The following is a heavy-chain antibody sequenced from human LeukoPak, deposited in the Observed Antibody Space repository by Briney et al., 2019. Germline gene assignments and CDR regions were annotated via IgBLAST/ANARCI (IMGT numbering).Heavy chain of an antibody. V-gene: IGHV1-69*04. J-gene: IGHJ4*02. CDR1: GGSFSTYV. D-gene: IGHD3-3*01. Sequence: ASVKVSCTASGGSFSTYVITWVRQAPGQGLEWMGRIIPVLGVSNFAQKFQDRVAITADKSTNTAHMELSRLESGDTAVYYCARDPRHDFWSGYYYFDYWGQGTLVTVSS. CDR2: IIPVLGVS. CDR3: ARDPRHDFWSGYYYFDY.